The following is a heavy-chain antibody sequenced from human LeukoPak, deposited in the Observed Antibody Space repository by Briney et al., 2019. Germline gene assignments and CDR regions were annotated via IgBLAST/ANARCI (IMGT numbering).Heavy chain of an antibody. J-gene: IGHJ5*02. V-gene: IGHV3-21*01. D-gene: IGHD4-17*01. CDR3: ARAKYGDYAWFDP. CDR1: GFTFSSYS. CDR2: ISSSSSYI. Sequence: KPGGSLRLSCAASGFTFSSYSMNWVRQAPGKGLEWVSSISSSSSYIYYADSVKGRFTISRDNAKNSLYLQMNSLRAEDTAVYYCARAKYGDYAWFDPWGQGTLVTVSS.